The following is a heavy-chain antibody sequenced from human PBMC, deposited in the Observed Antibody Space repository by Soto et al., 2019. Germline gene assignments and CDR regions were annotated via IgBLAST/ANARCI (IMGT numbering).Heavy chain of an antibody. D-gene: IGHD2-15*01. CDR2: IYYSGST. Sequence: TLSLTCTVSGGSISSGDYYWSWIRQPPGKGLEWIGYIYYSGSTYYNPSLKSRVTISVDTSKNQFSLKLSSVTAADTAVYYCARLGYCSGGSCSKFDYWGQGTLVTVSS. V-gene: IGHV4-30-4*01. CDR3: ARLGYCSGGSCSKFDY. CDR1: GGSISSGDYY. J-gene: IGHJ4*02.